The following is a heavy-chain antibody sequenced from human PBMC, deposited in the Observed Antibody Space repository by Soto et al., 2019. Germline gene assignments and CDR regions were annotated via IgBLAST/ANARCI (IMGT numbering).Heavy chain of an antibody. D-gene: IGHD6-6*01. Sequence: QVQLVQSGAEVKKPGSSVKVSCKASGGTFSSYAISWVRQAPGQGLEWMGGIIPIFGTANYAQKFQGRVTITAAESTSTAYMELSSLRSEDTAVYYCARVYSFEYGSSGPFDYWGQGTLVTVSS. CDR2: IIPIFGTA. CDR1: GGTFSSYA. V-gene: IGHV1-69*12. J-gene: IGHJ4*02. CDR3: ARVYSFEYGSSGPFDY.